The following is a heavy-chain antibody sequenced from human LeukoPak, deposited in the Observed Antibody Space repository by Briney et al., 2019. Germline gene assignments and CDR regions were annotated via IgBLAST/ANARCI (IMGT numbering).Heavy chain of an antibody. CDR2: TYYRSKWYN. V-gene: IGHV6-1*01. CDR1: GDSVSSNSAA. Sequence: SQTLSLTCAISGDSVSSNSAAWNWIRQSPSRGLEWLGRTYYRSKWYNDYAVSGKSRITINPDTSKNQFSLQLNSVTPEDTAVYYCARARGYSGYDYSPSFYFDYWGQGTLVTVSS. J-gene: IGHJ4*02. CDR3: ARARGYSGYDYSPSFYFDY. D-gene: IGHD5-12*01.